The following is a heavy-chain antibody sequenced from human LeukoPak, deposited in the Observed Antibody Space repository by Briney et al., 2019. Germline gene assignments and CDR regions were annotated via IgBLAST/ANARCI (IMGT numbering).Heavy chain of an antibody. CDR2: IKEDGSKT. CDR3: ARRYFDL. J-gene: IGHJ2*01. CDR1: GFTFSNYW. V-gene: IGHV3-7*01. Sequence: PGGSLRLSCAASGFTFSNYWMSWVRQAPGKGLEWVANIKEDGSKTNYVDSVKGRFTISRDNVKNSLYLQMNSLGAEDTAVYYCARRYFDLWGRGTLVTVSS.